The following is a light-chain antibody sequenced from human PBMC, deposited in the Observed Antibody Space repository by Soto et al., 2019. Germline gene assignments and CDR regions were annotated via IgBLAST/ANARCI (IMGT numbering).Light chain of an antibody. CDR2: DAS. CDR1: QSLSSNS. Sequence: EIVLTQSPGTLSLSPGERATLSCGASQSLSSNSLAWYQQKPGQAPRLLIYDASSRATGIPDRFSGSGSGTDFTLTISRLEPKDFAVYYCQQYGTSPYTFGQGTKLEIK. J-gene: IGKJ2*01. CDR3: QQYGTSPYT. V-gene: IGKV3-20*01.